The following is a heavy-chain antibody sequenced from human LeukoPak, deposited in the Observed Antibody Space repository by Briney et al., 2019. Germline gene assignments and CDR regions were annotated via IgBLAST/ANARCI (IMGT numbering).Heavy chain of an antibody. V-gene: IGHV3-23*01. CDR1: GFTFSSYG. CDR3: AKDRSITKKKWLPDV. D-gene: IGHD5-12*01. Sequence: PGGSLRLSCAASGFTFSSYGMSWVRQAPGKGLEWVSAISGSGGSTYYADSVKGRFTISRDNSKNTLYLQMNSLRAEDTAVYYCAKDRSITKKKWLPDVWGKGTTVTVSS. CDR2: ISGSGGST. J-gene: IGHJ6*04.